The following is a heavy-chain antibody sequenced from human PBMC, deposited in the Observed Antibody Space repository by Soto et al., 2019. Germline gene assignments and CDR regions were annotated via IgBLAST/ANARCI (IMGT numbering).Heavy chain of an antibody. D-gene: IGHD2-2*01. Sequence: PSETLSLTCTVSGASIRGYYWTWIRQTPGKGLEWIGYIYDTGSTNYNPSLKSRLPFSVETSKNQFSLKLSYVPAADTAVYYCARYYCSSVNCYYFDYWGQGTLVTVSS. CDR2: IYDTGST. CDR3: ARYYCSSVNCYYFDY. CDR1: GASIRGYY. V-gene: IGHV4-59*01. J-gene: IGHJ4*02.